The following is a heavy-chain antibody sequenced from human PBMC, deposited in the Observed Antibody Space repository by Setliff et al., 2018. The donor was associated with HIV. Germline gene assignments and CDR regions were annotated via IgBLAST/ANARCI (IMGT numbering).Heavy chain of an antibody. Sequence: GASVKVSCKASGFTFTCYYAHYVRQAPGQGLEWMWLYKPKNGGTNCVQNFQGRITMTKDTYISTVYFDLSGLRPDDTAMYYCATSTAYQSSCGAFEIWGPGTMVTVSS. CDR1: GFTFTCYY. D-gene: IGHD2-21*02. CDR3: ATSTAYQSSCGAFEI. V-gene: IGHV1-2*02. CDR2: YKPKNGGT. J-gene: IGHJ3*02.